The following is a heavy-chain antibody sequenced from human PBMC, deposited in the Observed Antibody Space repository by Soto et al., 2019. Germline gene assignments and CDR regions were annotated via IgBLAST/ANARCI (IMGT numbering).Heavy chain of an antibody. D-gene: IGHD3-9*01. Sequence: NPSETLSLTCAVSGDSINSSHWWNWVRQPPGKGLEWIGQISHSGSTNYNPSLTSRVTISVDKSKNHFSLKVTSVTAADTAVYYCARDFENRKTMGALRYYYYYGMDVWGQGTTVTVSS. V-gene: IGHV4-4*02. CDR3: ARDFENRKTMGALRYYYYYGMDV. J-gene: IGHJ6*02. CDR1: GDSINSSHW. CDR2: ISHSGST.